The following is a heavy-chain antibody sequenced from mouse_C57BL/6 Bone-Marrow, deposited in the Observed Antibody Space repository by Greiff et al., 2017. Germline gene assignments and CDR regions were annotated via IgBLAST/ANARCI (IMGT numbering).Heavy chain of an antibody. J-gene: IGHJ2*01. CDR2: IHPNSGST. CDR1: GYTFTSYW. Sequence: QVQLQQPGAELVKPGASVKLSCKASGYTFTSYWMHWVKQRPGQGLEWIGMIHPNSGSTNYNEKFKSKATLTVDKSSSTVYMQLSSLTSEDSAVYDWARGETVVTTGYFDYWGQGTTLTVSS. CDR3: ARGETVVTTGYFDY. D-gene: IGHD2-2*01. V-gene: IGHV1-64*01.